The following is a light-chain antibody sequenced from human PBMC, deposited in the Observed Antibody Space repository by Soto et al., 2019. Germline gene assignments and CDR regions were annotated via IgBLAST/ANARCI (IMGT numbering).Light chain of an antibody. Sequence: QSVLTQPPSVSGAPGQRVTLSCTGSSSNIGAGYDVHWYQQLPGTAPKLLIYGNSNRPSGVPDRFSGSKSGTSASLAITGLEAEDEADYYCQSYDSSPNGVFGGGTKLTVL. CDR3: QSYDSSPNGV. CDR1: SSNIGAGYD. V-gene: IGLV1-40*01. CDR2: GNS. J-gene: IGLJ2*01.